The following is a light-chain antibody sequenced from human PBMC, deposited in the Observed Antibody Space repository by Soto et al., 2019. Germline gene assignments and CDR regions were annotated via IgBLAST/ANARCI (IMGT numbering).Light chain of an antibody. CDR1: RNVSIY. CDR2: ATS. CDR3: QQSYKMPS. J-gene: IGKJ5*01. Sequence: LTQSPSSLAASVGDRVTLTCRASRNVSIYLNWYQHKPGKGPTLLIHATSNLQIGVPSRFSGSGSGTEFTLTICSLEPEDFGTYYCQQSYKMPSFGQGTRLEIK. V-gene: IGKV1-39*01.